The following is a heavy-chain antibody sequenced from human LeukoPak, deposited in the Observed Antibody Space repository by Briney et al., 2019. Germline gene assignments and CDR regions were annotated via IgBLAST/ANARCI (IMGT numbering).Heavy chain of an antibody. V-gene: IGHV3-21*04. J-gene: IGHJ4*02. Sequence: GGSLRLSCAASGFAFSSYSMNWVRQAPGKGLEWVSSISSGSSYIDYADSVKGRFTISRGNAGNSLYLQMNSLRAEDTAVYYCAKLNLIPGSYYDGRGDFWGQGTLVTVPS. CDR1: GFAFSSYS. D-gene: IGHD3-10*01. CDR3: AKLNLIPGSYYDGRGDF. CDR2: ISSGSSYI.